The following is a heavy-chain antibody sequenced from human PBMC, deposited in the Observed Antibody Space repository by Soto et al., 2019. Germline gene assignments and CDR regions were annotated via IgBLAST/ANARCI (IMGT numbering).Heavy chain of an antibody. CDR1: GFTFSSYA. CDR2: ISGSGGRT. CDR3: AIDNPQRSGYSPFDY. D-gene: IGHD3-3*01. Sequence: EVQLLESGGGLVQPGGSLRLSCAASGFTFSSYAMSWVRQAPGKGLEWVSAISGSGGRTYYADSVKGRFTISRDNSKNTLYLQMNSLRAEDTAVYYCAIDNPQRSGYSPFDYWGQGTLVTVSS. V-gene: IGHV3-23*01. J-gene: IGHJ4*02.